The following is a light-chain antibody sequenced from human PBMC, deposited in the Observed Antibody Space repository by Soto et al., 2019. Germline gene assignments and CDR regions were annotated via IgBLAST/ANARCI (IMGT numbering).Light chain of an antibody. J-gene: IGKJ1*01. V-gene: IGKV3-20*01. CDR2: GAS. CDR3: QQYETSPWT. Sequence: EIVLTQSPGTLSLSPGERATLSCRASQSVDSSHLAWYQHRPGRAPRLLVYGASRRATGVPDRFSGSGSGTHFTLSIRRLESEDFAVYYCQQYETSPWTFGQGTKVDIK. CDR1: QSVDSSH.